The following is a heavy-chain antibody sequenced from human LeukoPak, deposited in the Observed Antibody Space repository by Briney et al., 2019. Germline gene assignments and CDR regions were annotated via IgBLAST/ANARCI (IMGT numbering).Heavy chain of an antibody. V-gene: IGHV3-23*01. CDR1: GFTFSSYA. D-gene: IGHD3-10*01. J-gene: IGHJ3*01. Sequence: GGSLRLSCAASGFTFSSYAMSWVRQAPGKGLEWVSAISGSSGSTYYADSVKGRFTISRDNSKNTLYLQMNSLRAEDTAVYYCAKRMIRGVNHDAFDLWGQGTMVTVSS. CDR2: ISGSSGST. CDR3: AKRMIRGVNHDAFDL.